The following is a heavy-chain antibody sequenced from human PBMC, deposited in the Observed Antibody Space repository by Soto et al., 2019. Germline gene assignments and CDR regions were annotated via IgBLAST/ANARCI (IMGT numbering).Heavy chain of an antibody. J-gene: IGHJ3*01. Sequence: EVQLVESGGDVVQSGGSLRLSCVASGFTFRDHWMHWVRQSPGEGLVGVSRINPDGSWTDYADFVEGRFTISRDNAKNTLYLQMYSLRVEDTAIFYCARPSGTATSAFDVWGRGTMVTVS. CDR3: ARPSGTATSAFDV. CDR1: GFTFRDHW. CDR2: INPDGSWT. V-gene: IGHV3-74*01. D-gene: IGHD1-26*01.